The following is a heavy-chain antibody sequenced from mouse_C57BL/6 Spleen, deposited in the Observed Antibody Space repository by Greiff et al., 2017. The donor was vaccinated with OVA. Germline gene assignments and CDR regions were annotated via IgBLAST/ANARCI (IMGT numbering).Heavy chain of an antibody. J-gene: IGHJ2*01. Sequence: EVQLVESEGGLVQPGSSMKLSCTASGFTFSDYYMAWVRQVPEKGLEWVANINYDGSSTYYLDSLKSRFIISRDNAKNILYLQMSSLKSEDTATYYCAREGVLGGFDYWGQGTTLTVSS. CDR1: GFTFSDYY. D-gene: IGHD3-3*01. V-gene: IGHV5-16*01. CDR3: AREGVLGGFDY. CDR2: INYDGSST.